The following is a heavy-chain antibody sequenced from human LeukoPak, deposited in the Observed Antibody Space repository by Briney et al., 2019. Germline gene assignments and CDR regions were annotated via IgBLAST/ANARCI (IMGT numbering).Heavy chain of an antibody. CDR1: GFIFSSCT. CDR2: ISGSGGST. J-gene: IGHJ5*02. V-gene: IGHV3-23*01. Sequence: GGSLRLSCAASGFIFSSCTINWVRQAPGKGLEWVSAISGSGGSTYYADSVKGRFTISRDNSKNTLYLQMNSLRAEDTAVYYCAKGAAGAAAGILNWFDPWGQGTLVTVSS. CDR3: AKGAAGAAAGILNWFDP. D-gene: IGHD6-13*01.